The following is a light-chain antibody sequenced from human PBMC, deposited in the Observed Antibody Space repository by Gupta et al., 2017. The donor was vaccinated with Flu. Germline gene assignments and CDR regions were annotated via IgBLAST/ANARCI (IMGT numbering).Light chain of an antibody. CDR2: GAS. V-gene: IGKV3-15*01. CDR3: QQYSDWHLWT. Sequence: EVVMTQSPATLSVSPGERATLSCRASQSIGSNLAWYQQKPGQAPRLLLYGASTRAAGIPAEFSGSGSGTEFTLTISSLQSEDFAVYYCQQYSDWHLWTFGQGTKVEI. J-gene: IGKJ1*01. CDR1: QSIGSN.